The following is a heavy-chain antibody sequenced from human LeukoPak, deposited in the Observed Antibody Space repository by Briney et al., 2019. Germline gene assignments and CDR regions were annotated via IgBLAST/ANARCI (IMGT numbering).Heavy chain of an antibody. CDR3: ARFAWCGERTLDY. V-gene: IGHV1-2*02. Sequence: ASVKVSCKASGYTFTGYYMHWVRQAPGQGLEWMGWINPNSGGTNYAQKFQGRVTMTRDTSISTAYMELSRLRSDDTAVYYCARFAWCGERTLDYWGQGTLVTVSS. D-gene: IGHD3-10*01. CDR1: GYTFTGYY. J-gene: IGHJ4*02. CDR2: INPNSGGT.